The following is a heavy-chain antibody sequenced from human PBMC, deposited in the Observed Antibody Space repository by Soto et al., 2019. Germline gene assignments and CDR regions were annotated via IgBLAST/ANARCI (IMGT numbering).Heavy chain of an antibody. V-gene: IGHV4-30-4*01. CDR1: GGSISSGDYY. Sequence: SETLSLTCTVSGGSISSGDYYWSWIRQPPGKGLEWIGYIYYSGSTYYNPSLKSRVTISVDTSKNQFSLKLSSVTAADTAVYYCARELRLRLGELSQLLHWGQGTLVTVSS. CDR3: ARELRLRLGELSQLLH. J-gene: IGHJ4*02. D-gene: IGHD3-16*02. CDR2: IYYSGST.